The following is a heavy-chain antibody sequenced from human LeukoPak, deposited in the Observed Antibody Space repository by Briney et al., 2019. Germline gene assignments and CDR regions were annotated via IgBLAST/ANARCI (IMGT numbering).Heavy chain of an antibody. V-gene: IGHV3-23*01. J-gene: IGHJ4*02. Sequence: PGGSLRLSCEASGFTFNSYVMSWVRQAPGKGLEWVSGISGSGGTTFYADSVKGRFTISRDNSKNTLYLQMNSLRAEDTAVYYCAKDRLSSGWYLDYWGQGTLVIISS. D-gene: IGHD6-19*01. CDR2: ISGSGGTT. CDR1: GFTFNSYV. CDR3: AKDRLSSGWYLDY.